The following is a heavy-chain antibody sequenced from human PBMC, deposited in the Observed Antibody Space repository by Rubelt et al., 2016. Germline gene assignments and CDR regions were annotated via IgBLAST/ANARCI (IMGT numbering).Heavy chain of an antibody. D-gene: IGHD2-2*01. V-gene: IGHV1-69*01. CDR2: IIPIFGTA. J-gene: IGHJ6*02. CDR1: GGTFSSYA. CDR3: ARELVPAAPGFYYGMDV. Sequence: QVQLVQSGAEVKKPGSSVKVSCKASGGTFSSYAISWVRQAPGQGLEWMGGIIPIFGTANYAQKFQGRVTITADESTSAACMELRSLRSEDTAVYSCARELVPAAPGFYYGMDVGGQGTTVTVSS.